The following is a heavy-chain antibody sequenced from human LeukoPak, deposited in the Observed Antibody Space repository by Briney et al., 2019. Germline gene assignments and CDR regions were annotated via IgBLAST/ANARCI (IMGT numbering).Heavy chain of an antibody. D-gene: IGHD2-21*01. V-gene: IGHV3-7*01. CDR2: VNQDASEK. CDR1: GFTFNRYW. Sequence: GGSLRLSCAASGFTFNRYWMSWVRQAPGKGLEWVANVNQDASEKYYVDSVKGRFTISRDNAENSVYLQMNSLRAEDTGVYYYARGVLNPQLFAYWGQGTLVAVSS. CDR3: ARGVLNPQLFAY. J-gene: IGHJ4*02.